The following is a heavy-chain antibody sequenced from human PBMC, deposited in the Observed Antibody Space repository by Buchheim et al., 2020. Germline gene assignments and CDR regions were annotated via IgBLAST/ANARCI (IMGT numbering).Heavy chain of an antibody. CDR1: GFTFSSYA. J-gene: IGHJ6*02. V-gene: IGHV3-30-3*01. CDR3: ARDWGCGKYYCYGMDV. Sequence: QVQLVESGGGVVQPGRSLRLSCAASGFTFSSYAMHWVRQAPGKGLEWVAVISYDGSNKYYADSVKGRFTISRDNSTNTLYLQMNGLRAEDTAVYYCARDWGCGKYYCYGMDVWGQGTT. D-gene: IGHD4-23*01. CDR2: ISYDGSNK.